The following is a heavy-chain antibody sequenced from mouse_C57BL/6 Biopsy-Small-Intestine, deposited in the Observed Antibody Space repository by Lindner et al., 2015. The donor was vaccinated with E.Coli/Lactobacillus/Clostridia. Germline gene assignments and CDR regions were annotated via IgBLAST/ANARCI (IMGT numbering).Heavy chain of an antibody. CDR3: TTLITYYAMDY. D-gene: IGHD2-4*01. J-gene: IGHJ4*01. Sequence: VQLQESGPELVKPGASVKIPCKASGYTFTDYNMDWVKQRPGHGLEWIGEILPGSGSTNYNEKFKGKATFTADTSSNTAYLQLSSLTSEDTAVYYCTTLITYYAMDYWGQGTSVTVSS. CDR2: ILPGSGST. CDR1: GYTFTDYN. V-gene: IGHV1-83*01.